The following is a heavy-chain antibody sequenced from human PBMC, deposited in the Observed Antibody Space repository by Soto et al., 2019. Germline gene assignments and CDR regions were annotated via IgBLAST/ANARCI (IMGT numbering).Heavy chain of an antibody. V-gene: IGHV4-30-4*01. CDR3: ARASPVVTDV. CDR2: IYYSGST. CDR1: GGSISSGDYY. J-gene: IGHJ6*02. Sequence: QVQLQESGPGLVKPSQTLSLTCTVSGGSISSGDYYWSWIRQPPGKGLEWIGYIYYSGSTYYNPSLRRRVPISVDTSKNQSYLKLSSVTAADTAVYYCARASPVVTDVWGQGTTVTVSS. D-gene: IGHD3-22*01.